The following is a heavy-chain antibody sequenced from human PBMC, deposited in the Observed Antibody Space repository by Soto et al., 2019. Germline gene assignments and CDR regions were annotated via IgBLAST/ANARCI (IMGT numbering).Heavy chain of an antibody. J-gene: IGHJ4*02. CDR1: GYTFTSYG. Sequence: ASVKVSCKSSGYTFTSYGISCVRQAPGQGLEWMGWISAYNGNTNYAQKLQGRVTMTTDTSTSTAYMELRSLRSDDTAVYYCARANGYSGYDYFDYWGQGTLVTVSS. V-gene: IGHV1-18*01. CDR2: ISAYNGNT. D-gene: IGHD5-12*01. CDR3: ARANGYSGYDYFDY.